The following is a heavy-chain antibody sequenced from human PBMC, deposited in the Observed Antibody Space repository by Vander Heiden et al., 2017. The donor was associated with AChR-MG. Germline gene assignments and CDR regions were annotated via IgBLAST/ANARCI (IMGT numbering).Heavy chain of an antibody. D-gene: IGHD3-22*01. CDR2: IYYSGSS. CDR1: GGPISRSRYY. Sequence: QLQLQESGPGLVKPSETLSLTCTVSGGPISRSRYYWGWIRQPPGKGLEWIGSIYYSGSSYYNPSLKGRVTISVDTSKNQFSLKLSYVTAADTAVYYCARWGYDSSGYYYVGAFDIWGQGTMVTVSS. J-gene: IGHJ3*02. CDR3: ARWGYDSSGYYYVGAFDI. V-gene: IGHV4-39*01.